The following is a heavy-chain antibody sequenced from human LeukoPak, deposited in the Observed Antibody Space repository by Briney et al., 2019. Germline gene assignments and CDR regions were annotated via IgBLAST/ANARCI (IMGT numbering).Heavy chain of an antibody. CDR3: AGGGYCGADCYFYY. CDR2: IYSSGST. V-gene: IGHV4-61*02. Sequence: SETLSLTCTVSSGSISSGTYYWSWIRQPAGKGLEWIGRIYSSGSTNYNPSLKSRVTISVDTSKNQFSLNLTSVTAADTAVYYCAGGGYCGADCYFYYWGQGTLVTVSS. J-gene: IGHJ4*02. CDR1: SGSISSGTYY. D-gene: IGHD2-21*02.